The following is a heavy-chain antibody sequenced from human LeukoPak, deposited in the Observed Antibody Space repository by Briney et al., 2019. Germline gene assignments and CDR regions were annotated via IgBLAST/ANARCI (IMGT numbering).Heavy chain of an antibody. J-gene: IGHJ3*02. CDR2: IYHRGST. V-gene: IGHV4-30-2*01. Sequence: PSETLSLTCTVSGGSISSGGYYWSWIRQPPGKGLEWIGYIYHRGSTYYNPSLKSRVTISVDRSKNQFSLKLSSVTAADTAVYYCARYCSSTSCYKDAFDIWGQGTMVTVSS. D-gene: IGHD2-2*02. CDR3: ARYCSSTSCYKDAFDI. CDR1: GGSISSGGYY.